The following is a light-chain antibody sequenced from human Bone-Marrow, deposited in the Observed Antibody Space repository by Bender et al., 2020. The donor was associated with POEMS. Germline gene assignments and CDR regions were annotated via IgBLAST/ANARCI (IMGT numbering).Light chain of an antibody. J-gene: IGLJ1*01. Sequence: QSALTQPASVSGSPGQSITISCTGTSSDVGGYNYVSWYQQHPGKAPKLMIYDVSNRPSGVSNRFSGSKSGNTASLTISGLQAEDEADYYCCSYAGDYIYVFGTGTKVTVL. V-gene: IGLV2-14*01. CDR2: DVS. CDR1: SSDVGGYNY. CDR3: CSYAGDYIYV.